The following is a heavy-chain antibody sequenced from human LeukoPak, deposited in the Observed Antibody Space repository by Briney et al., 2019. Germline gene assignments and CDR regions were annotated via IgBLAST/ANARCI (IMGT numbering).Heavy chain of an antibody. V-gene: IGHV3-23*01. D-gene: IGHD5-18*01. J-gene: IGHJ4*02. CDR1: GFTFSSYW. Sequence: GGSLRLSCAASGFTFSSYWMSWVRQAPGKGLEWVSVITGSGGSTYYADSVMGRFTISRDESKNTLYLQMNSLRPDDTAVYYCAKLGGYSYVYYFDYWGQGTLVTVSS. CDR2: ITGSGGST. CDR3: AKLGGYSYVYYFDY.